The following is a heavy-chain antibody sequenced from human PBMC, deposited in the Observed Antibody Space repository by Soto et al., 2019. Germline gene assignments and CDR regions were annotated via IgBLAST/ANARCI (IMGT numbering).Heavy chain of an antibody. CDR2: ISYDGSNK. D-gene: IGHD3-16*02. J-gene: IGHJ4*02. CDR1: GFTFSSYG. Sequence: PGGSLRLSCAASGFTFSSYGMHWVRQAPGKGLEWVAVISYDGSNKYYADSVKGRFTISRDNSKNTLYLQMNSLRVEDTAVYYCARDRLRLGELSLIGYFDYWGQGTLVTVSS. V-gene: IGHV3-30*03. CDR3: ARDRLRLGELSLIGYFDY.